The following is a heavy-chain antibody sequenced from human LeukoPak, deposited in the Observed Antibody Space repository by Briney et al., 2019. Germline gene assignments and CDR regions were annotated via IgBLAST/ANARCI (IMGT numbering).Heavy chain of an antibody. V-gene: IGHV4-4*07. D-gene: IGHD3-10*01. Sequence: SETLSLTCTVSGGSINSYYWSRVRQSAGKGLEWIGRIFFSGTTNYHPSLRSRVTMSVDTSKNQFSLKVSSVTAADTAVYYCARTEGSGSHYYLDYWGPGILVTVSS. J-gene: IGHJ4*02. CDR3: ARTEGSGSHYYLDY. CDR2: IFFSGTT. CDR1: GGSINSYY.